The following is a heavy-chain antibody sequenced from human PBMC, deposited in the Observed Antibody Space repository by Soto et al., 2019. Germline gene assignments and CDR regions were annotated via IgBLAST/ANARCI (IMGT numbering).Heavy chain of an antibody. V-gene: IGHV3-23*01. D-gene: IGHD3-3*01. CDR2: ISSSSRRT. Sequence: GGSLRLSCETSGFTFGNYGMGWVRQAPGKGLNWVSGISSSSRRTYYADSVRGRFTISRDNSKNTLYLQMDTLRADDTAIYYCAKVAKSGVVSEYFDSWGQGSLVTVSS. CDR3: AKVAKSGVVSEYFDS. CDR1: GFTFGNYG. J-gene: IGHJ4*02.